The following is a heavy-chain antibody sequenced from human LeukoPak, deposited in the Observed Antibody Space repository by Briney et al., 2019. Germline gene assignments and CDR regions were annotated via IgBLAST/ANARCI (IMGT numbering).Heavy chain of an antibody. D-gene: IGHD3-10*01. J-gene: IGHJ1*01. CDR2: ISSFSGTI. CDR3: AKGSKGGMIVPGERPKYFQH. V-gene: IGHV3-48*01. CDR1: GITFSSYN. Sequence: GSLRLSCVASGITFSSYNMNWVRQAPGKGLEGVSYISSFSGTINYADSVKGRFTISRDNSKNTLYLQMNSLRAEDTAVYYCAKGSKGGMIVPGERPKYFQHWGQGTLVTVSS.